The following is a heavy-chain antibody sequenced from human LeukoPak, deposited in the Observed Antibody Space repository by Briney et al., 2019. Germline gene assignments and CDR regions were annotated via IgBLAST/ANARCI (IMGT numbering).Heavy chain of an antibody. Sequence: GGSLRLSCAASGFTFSSYWMHWVRQAPGKGPVWVSRINDDGSSTYYADSVKGRFTISRDNAKSTLYLQMSSLRAEDTAVYYCAREIIVAGKSIDYWGQGTLVTVSS. V-gene: IGHV3-74*01. D-gene: IGHD5-12*01. CDR2: INDDGSST. J-gene: IGHJ4*02. CDR3: AREIIVAGKSIDY. CDR1: GFTFSSYW.